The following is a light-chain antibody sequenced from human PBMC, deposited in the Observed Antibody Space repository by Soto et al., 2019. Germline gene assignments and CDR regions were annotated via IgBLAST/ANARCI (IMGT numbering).Light chain of an antibody. CDR1: RSDVGGYNL. CDR3: CSFAGSRILYV. J-gene: IGLJ1*01. V-gene: IGLV2-23*02. CDR2: AVT. Sequence: QSVLTQPAGVSGSPGQSITISCTGSRSDVGGYNLVSWYQQHPGKAPKLMIYAVTRRPSGVSNRFSGSKSGDTASLTISGLQAEDEANYYCCSFAGSRILYVFGTGTKVTVL.